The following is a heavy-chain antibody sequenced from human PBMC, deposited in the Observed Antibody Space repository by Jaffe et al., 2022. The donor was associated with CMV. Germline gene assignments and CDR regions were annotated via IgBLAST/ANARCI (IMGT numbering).Heavy chain of an antibody. CDR3: ARAQYYYDSSGYYPDY. D-gene: IGHD3-22*01. V-gene: IGHV3-21*01. CDR2: ISSSSSYI. J-gene: IGHJ4*02. Sequence: EVQLVESGGGLVKPGGSLRLSCAASGFTFSSYSMNWVRQAPGKGLEWVSSISSSSSYIYYADSVKGRFTISRDNAKNSLYLQMNSLRAEDTAVYYCARAQYYYDSSGYYPDYWGQGTLVTVSS. CDR1: GFTFSSYS.